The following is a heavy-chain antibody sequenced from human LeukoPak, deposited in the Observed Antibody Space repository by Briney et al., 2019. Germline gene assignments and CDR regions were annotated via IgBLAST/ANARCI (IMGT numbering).Heavy chain of an antibody. J-gene: IGHJ4*02. Sequence: PGGSLTLSCAASAFLFRSFDLCWMRQAPGKGLEWIAYISSGATTMYYADSVKGRFTISRDDAKNSLFLQMKSLRAEHTAVYYCALLAVASDFDYWGQGALVTVSS. D-gene: IGHD6-19*01. CDR3: ALLAVASDFDY. CDR2: ISSGATTM. CDR1: AFLFRSFD. V-gene: IGHV3-48*03.